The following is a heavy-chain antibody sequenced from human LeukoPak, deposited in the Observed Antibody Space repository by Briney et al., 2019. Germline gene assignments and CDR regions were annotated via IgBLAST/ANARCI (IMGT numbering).Heavy chain of an antibody. V-gene: IGHV4-34*01. Sequence: KTSETLSLTCAVYGGSFSGYYWSWIRQPPGKGLEWIGEINHSGSTNYNPSLKSRVTISVDTSKNQFSLKLSSVTAADTAVYYCAREEGQWLGYYYYYGMDVWGQGTTVTVSS. CDR1: GGSFSGYY. J-gene: IGHJ6*02. CDR3: AREEGQWLGYYYYYGMDV. D-gene: IGHD6-19*01. CDR2: INHSGST.